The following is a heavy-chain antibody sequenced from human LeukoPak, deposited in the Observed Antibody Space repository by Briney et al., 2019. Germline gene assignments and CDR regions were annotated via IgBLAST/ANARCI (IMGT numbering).Heavy chain of an antibody. J-gene: IGHJ4*02. V-gene: IGHV3-20*04. CDR1: GFAFDEHG. D-gene: IGHD2-2*01. CDR2: INWSGGST. Sequence: GGSLRLSCTASGFAFDEHGMSWVRQVPGKGLEWVSGINWSGGSTGYADPLRGRFTISRDNAKNSLYLQLDSLRAEDTALYYCARAPITSPFYFDSWGQGTLVTVSS. CDR3: ARAPITSPFYFDS.